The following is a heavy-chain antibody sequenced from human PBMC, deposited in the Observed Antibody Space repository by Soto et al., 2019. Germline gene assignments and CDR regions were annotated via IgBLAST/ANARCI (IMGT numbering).Heavy chain of an antibody. J-gene: IGHJ4*02. CDR1: GFTFSRHS. Sequence: EVQLVESGGGLVKPGGSLRLSCAASGFTFSRHSMNWVRQAPGKGPQWVSSISSGGDSIHYAESVRGRFTISRDNAKSSLHLQMSSLPAEDTAVYDCARGQVYGDYQDWGQGTLVIVSS. CDR2: ISSGGDSI. V-gene: IGHV3-21*01. D-gene: IGHD4-17*01. CDR3: ARGQVYGDYQD.